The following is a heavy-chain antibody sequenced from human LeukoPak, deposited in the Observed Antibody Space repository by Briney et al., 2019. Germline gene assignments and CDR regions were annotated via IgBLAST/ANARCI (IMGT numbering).Heavy chain of an antibody. J-gene: IGHJ5*02. Sequence: ASVKVSCKASGYTLTSYGISWVRQAPGQGLEWMGWISAYNGNTNYAQKLQGRVTMTTDTSTSTAYMELRSLRSDDTAVYYCARARCSSTSCYVGEDWFDPWGQGTLVTVSS. CDR2: ISAYNGNT. CDR1: GYTLTSYG. CDR3: ARARCSSTSCYVGEDWFDP. D-gene: IGHD2-2*01. V-gene: IGHV1-18*01.